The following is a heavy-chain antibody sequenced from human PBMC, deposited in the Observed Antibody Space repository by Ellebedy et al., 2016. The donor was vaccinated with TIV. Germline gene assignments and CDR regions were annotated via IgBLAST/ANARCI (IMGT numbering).Heavy chain of an antibody. D-gene: IGHD3-10*01. J-gene: IGHJ6*03. Sequence: GESLKISCKGSGYSFTSYWIGWVRQMPGKGLEWMGIIYPGDSDTRYSPSFQCQDTISAAKAISTAYLQWSRLKASDTAIYYCAKHGHDKAGSGIERYFYYYMDVWGKGTTVTVSS. CDR3: AKHGHDKAGSGIERYFYYYMDV. CDR2: IYPGDSDT. V-gene: IGHV5-51*01. CDR1: GYSFTSYW.